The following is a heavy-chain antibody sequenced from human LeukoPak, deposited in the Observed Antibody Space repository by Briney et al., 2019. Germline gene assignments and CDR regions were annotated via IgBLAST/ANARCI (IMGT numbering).Heavy chain of an antibody. CDR3: AKEDCSAGGCYYSYFDS. J-gene: IGHJ4*02. V-gene: IGHV3-23*01. CDR2: ISVPGGNT. D-gene: IGHD2-15*01. CDR1: GFTFSSYG. Sequence: PGGSLRLSCAASGFTFSSYGMHWVRQAPGKALEWVSLISVPGGNTYYADSVKGRFTISRDNSKNTLYLQMNSLRAEDTAVYYCAKEDCSAGGCYYSYFDSWGQGVLVTVSS.